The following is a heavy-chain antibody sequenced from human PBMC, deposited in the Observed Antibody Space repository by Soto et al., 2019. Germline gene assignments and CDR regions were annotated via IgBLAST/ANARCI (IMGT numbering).Heavy chain of an antibody. J-gene: IGHJ5*02. CDR2: IYYSGST. V-gene: IGHV4-59*08. Sequence: PSETLSLTCTVSGGSISSYYWSWIRQPPGKGLEWIGYIYYSGSTNYNPSLKSRVTISVDTSKNQFSLKLSSVTAADTAVYYCARRGDCSGGSCYSDSWFDPWGQGTLVTVSS. CDR1: GGSISSYY. CDR3: ARRGDCSGGSCYSDSWFDP. D-gene: IGHD2-15*01.